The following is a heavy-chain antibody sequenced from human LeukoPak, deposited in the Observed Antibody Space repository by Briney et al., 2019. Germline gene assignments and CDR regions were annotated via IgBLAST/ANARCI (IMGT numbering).Heavy chain of an antibody. V-gene: IGHV3-74*01. Sequence: GGSLRLSCAASGFTFSSYWMHWVRQAPGKGLVWVSRINSDGSSTSYADSVKGRFTISRDNARNTLYLQMNSLRAEDTAVYYCARDYGSGSYGMDVWGKGTTVTVSS. J-gene: IGHJ6*04. CDR3: ARDYGSGSYGMDV. CDR1: GFTFSSYW. D-gene: IGHD3-10*01. CDR2: INSDGSST.